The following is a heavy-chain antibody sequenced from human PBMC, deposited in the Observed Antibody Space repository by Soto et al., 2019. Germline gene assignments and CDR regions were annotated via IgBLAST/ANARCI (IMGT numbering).Heavy chain of an antibody. D-gene: IGHD6-19*01. Sequence: PSETLSLTCTVSGGSISSSSYYWGWIRQPPGKGLEWIGSFYYSGITYYNPSLKSRVTISVDTSKNQFSLNLRSVTAADTLLYHCARRRVNSGFDYWGQGTLVTVSS. CDR3: ARRRVNSGFDY. V-gene: IGHV4-39*01. CDR1: GGSISSSSYY. J-gene: IGHJ4*02. CDR2: FYYSGIT.